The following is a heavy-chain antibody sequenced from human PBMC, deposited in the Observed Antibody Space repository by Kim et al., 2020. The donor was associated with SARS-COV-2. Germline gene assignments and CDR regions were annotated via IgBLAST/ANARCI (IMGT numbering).Heavy chain of an antibody. V-gene: IGHV3-53*04. CDR2: ST. D-gene: IGHD6-6*01. Sequence: STYYADSVKGRCTISRHNSKNTLYLQMNSLRAEDTAVYYCASGRGSSSDYWGQGTLVTVSS. J-gene: IGHJ4*02. CDR3: ASGRGSSSDY.